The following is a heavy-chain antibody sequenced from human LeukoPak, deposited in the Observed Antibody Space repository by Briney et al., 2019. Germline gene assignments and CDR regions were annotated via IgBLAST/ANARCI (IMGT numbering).Heavy chain of an antibody. CDR2: ISSSSSYI. Sequence: PGGSLRLSCAASGFTFSSYSMNWVRQAPGKGLEWVSSISSSSSYIYYADSVKGRFTISRDNAKNSLYLQMNSLRAEDTAVYYCARGTAPTDIVVVPAADPPPYYYYMDVWGKGTTVTVSS. V-gene: IGHV3-21*01. J-gene: IGHJ6*03. D-gene: IGHD2-2*01. CDR3: ARGTAPTDIVVVPAADPPPYYYYMDV. CDR1: GFTFSSYS.